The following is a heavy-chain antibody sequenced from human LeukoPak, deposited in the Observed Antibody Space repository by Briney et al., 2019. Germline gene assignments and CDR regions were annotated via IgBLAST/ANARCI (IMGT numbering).Heavy chain of an antibody. V-gene: IGHV4-59*08. Sequence: SETLSLTCTVSVGSISSYYWSWIRQPPGKGLEWIGYIYYSGSTNYNPSLKSRVTISVDTSKNQFSLKLSSVTAADTAVYYCARQCSGYDTCFDYWGQGTLVTVSS. J-gene: IGHJ4*02. D-gene: IGHD5-12*01. CDR2: IYYSGST. CDR3: ARQCSGYDTCFDY. CDR1: VGSISSYY.